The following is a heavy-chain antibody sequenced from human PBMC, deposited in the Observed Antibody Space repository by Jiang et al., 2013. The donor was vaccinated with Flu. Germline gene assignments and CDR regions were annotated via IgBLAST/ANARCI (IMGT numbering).Heavy chain of an antibody. V-gene: IGHV1-69*01. CDR2: VIPIYGTA. CDR3: ARGNNYGMGYYYYAMDI. D-gene: IGHD5-18*01. J-gene: IGHJ6*04. CDR1: GDTFSNSV. Sequence: VQLVESGAEVKKPGSSVKVSCKASGDTFSNSVIAWVRQAPGQGLEWMGGVIPIYGTANYAEKLQGRVTITADASTNTGYMELRSLRSEDTAVYYCARGNNYGMGYYYYAMDIWGNGTTV.